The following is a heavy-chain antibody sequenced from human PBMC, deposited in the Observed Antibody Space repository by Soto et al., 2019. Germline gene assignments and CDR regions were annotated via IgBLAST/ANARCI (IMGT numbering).Heavy chain of an antibody. J-gene: IGHJ1*01. V-gene: IGHV1-18*01. CDR3: ARGGTGRSAECYRH. Sequence: QVQLVQSGAEVKKPGASVKVSCKASGYTFSNYGISWVRQAPGQGPEWMGWISGYNGNTNYAQTLQGRVTMTTGKSPSTAYIELGGLRSDATAMYYCARGGTGRSAECYRHWGQGTLVSAFS. CDR2: ISGYNGNT. CDR1: GYTFSNYG.